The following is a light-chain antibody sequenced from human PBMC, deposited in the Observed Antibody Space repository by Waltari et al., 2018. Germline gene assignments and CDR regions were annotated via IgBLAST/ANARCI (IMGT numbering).Light chain of an antibody. Sequence: DIVMTQPPDSLAGSLGERATINCKSSQSVLYSSNNKNYLAWYQQKPGQPPKLLIYWASTRESGVPDRFSGSGSGTDFTLTISSLQAEDVAVYYCQQYYSTPQLTFGGGTKVEIK. CDR3: QQYYSTPQLT. J-gene: IGKJ4*01. CDR2: WAS. V-gene: IGKV4-1*01. CDR1: QSVLYSSNNKNY.